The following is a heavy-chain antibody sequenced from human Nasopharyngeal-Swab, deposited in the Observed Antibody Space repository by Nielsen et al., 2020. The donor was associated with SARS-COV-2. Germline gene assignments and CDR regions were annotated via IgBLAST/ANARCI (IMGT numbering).Heavy chain of an antibody. Sequence: WIRQPPGKGLEWVAFIAHDASNEYYGDSVKGRFSISRDSSKNTLYLQMDSLRGEDTAVYYCVRDAPAHYGAFYWGRGTLVTVSS. CDR3: VRDAPAHYGAFY. CDR2: IAHDASNE. D-gene: IGHD4-17*01. V-gene: IGHV3-30*03. J-gene: IGHJ4*02.